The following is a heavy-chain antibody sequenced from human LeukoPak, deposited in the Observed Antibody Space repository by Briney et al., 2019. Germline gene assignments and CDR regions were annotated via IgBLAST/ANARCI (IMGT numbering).Heavy chain of an antibody. J-gene: IGHJ3*02. CDR3: ARYSGSFLREDAFDI. V-gene: IGHV3-23*01. Sequence: GGSLRLSCAASGFTFSSYAMSWVRQAPGKGLEWVSAISGGGGSTYYADSVKGRFTISRDNSKNTLYLQMNSLRAEDTAVYYCARYSGSFLREDAFDIWGQGTMVTVSS. CDR2: ISGGGGST. D-gene: IGHD1-26*01. CDR1: GFTFSSYA.